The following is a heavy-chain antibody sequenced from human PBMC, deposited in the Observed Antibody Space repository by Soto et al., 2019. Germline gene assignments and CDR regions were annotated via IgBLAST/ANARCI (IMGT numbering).Heavy chain of an antibody. CDR3: AHALDWGEGRFDY. Sequence: SGPTLVNPTQTLTLTCSFSGFSLSAVGVGVGWIRQPPGKALEWLALIYWDDDKRYSPSLKSRLPITKDTSKNQVVLTMTNSDPVDTATYYCAHALDWGEGRFDYWGQGTLVTVSS. D-gene: IGHD7-27*01. J-gene: IGHJ4*02. CDR1: GFSLSAVGVG. V-gene: IGHV2-5*02. CDR2: IYWDDDK.